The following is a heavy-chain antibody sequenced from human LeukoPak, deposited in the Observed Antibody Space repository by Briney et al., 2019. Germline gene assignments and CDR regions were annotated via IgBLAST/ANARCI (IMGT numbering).Heavy chain of an antibody. CDR3: ARDAGELRYFDWWNY. CDR2: IHPSGST. CDR1: GDSISSYY. D-gene: IGHD3-9*01. J-gene: IGHJ4*02. V-gene: IGHV4-4*07. Sequence: SETLSLTCTVSGDSISSYYWSWIRQPAGKGLEWIGRIHPSGSTNYNPSLKSRLTLSVDTSKNQFSLKLSSVTAADTAVYYCARDAGELRYFDWWNYWGQGTLVTVSS.